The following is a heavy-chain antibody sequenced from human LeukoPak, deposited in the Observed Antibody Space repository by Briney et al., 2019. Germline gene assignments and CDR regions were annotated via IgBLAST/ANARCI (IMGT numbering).Heavy chain of an antibody. CDR2: ISAYNGNT. V-gene: IGHV1-18*01. J-gene: IGHJ6*02. CDR3: ARYDSSGPLRRDYYYYGMDV. D-gene: IGHD3-22*01. CDR1: GYTFTSYV. Sequence: ASVKVSCKASGYTFTSYVISWVRQAPGQGLEWMGWISAYNGNTNYAQKLQGRVTMTTDTSTSTAYMELRSLRSDDTAVYYCARYDSSGPLRRDYYYYGMDVWGQGTTVTVSS.